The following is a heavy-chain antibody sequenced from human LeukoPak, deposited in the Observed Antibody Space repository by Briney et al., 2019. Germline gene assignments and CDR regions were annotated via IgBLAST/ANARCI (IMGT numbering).Heavy chain of an antibody. Sequence: GGSLRLSCAASGFTFSDYVMHWVRQAPGKGLVWVSRINNDGSGTIYADSVKGRFTISRDNAKNTLYLQMNSLRAEDTAVYYCARGGDYHAFDYWGQGTLVTVSS. V-gene: IGHV3-74*01. J-gene: IGHJ4*02. CDR1: GFTFSDYV. D-gene: IGHD4-17*01. CDR2: INNDGSGT. CDR3: ARGGDYHAFDY.